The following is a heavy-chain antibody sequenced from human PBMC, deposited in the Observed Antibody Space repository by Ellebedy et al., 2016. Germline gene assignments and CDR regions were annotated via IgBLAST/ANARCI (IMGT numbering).Heavy chain of an antibody. J-gene: IGHJ5*02. CDR2: ISYDGSNK. CDR3: ATIAVAVLRP. D-gene: IGHD6-19*01. CDR1: GFTFSSYA. Sequence: GESLKISCAASGFTFSSYAMHWVRQAPGKGLEWVAVISYDGSNKYYADSVKGRFTISRDNSKNMLYLQMNSLRAEDTAVYYCATIAVAVLRPWGQGTLVTVSS. V-gene: IGHV3-30-3*01.